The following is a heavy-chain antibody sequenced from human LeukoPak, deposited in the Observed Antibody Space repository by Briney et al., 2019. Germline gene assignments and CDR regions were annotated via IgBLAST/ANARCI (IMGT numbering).Heavy chain of an antibody. CDR1: GGTFSSYA. CDR2: IIPIFGTA. D-gene: IGHD6-13*01. J-gene: IGHJ4*02. V-gene: IGHV1-69*13. CDR3: ARGGKYLEYSSSWYGISYASDFDY. Sequence: SVKVSCKASGGTFSSYAISWARQAPGQGLEWMGGIIPIFGTANYAQKFQGRVTITADESTSTAYMELSSLRSEDTAVYYCARGGKYLEYSSSWYGISYASDFDYWGQGTLVTVSS.